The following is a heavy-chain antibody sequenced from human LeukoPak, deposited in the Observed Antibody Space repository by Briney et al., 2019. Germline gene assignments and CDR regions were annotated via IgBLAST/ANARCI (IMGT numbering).Heavy chain of an antibody. CDR1: GYTFTSYG. D-gene: IGHD3-9*01. V-gene: IGHV1-18*01. CDR3: ARGSRYHDWLSPLDS. Sequence: ASVKVSCKASGYTFTSYGISWVRQAPGQGLEWMGWISAYSGNTNYAQKLQGRVTMTTDTSTSTAYMELRSLRSDDTAVYYCARGSRYHDWLSPLDSWGQGTLVTVSS. CDR2: ISAYSGNT. J-gene: IGHJ4*02.